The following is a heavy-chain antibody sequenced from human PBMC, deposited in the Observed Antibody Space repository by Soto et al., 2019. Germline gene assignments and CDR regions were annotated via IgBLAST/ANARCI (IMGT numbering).Heavy chain of an antibody. CDR2: IYYSGST. CDR1: GGSISSGGYY. V-gene: IGHV4-31*03. D-gene: IGHD6-13*01. CDR3: ARLYSRHDAFDI. J-gene: IGHJ3*02. Sequence: SETLSLTCTVSGGSISSGGYYWSWIRQHPGKGLEWIGYIYYSGSTYYNPSLKSRVTISVDTSKNQFSLKLSSVTAADTAVYYCARLYSRHDAFDIWGQGTMVTVSS.